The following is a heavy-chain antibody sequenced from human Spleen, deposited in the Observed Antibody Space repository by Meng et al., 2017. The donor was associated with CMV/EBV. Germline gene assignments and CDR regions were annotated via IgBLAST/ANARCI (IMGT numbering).Heavy chain of an antibody. D-gene: IGHD3-22*01. CDR2: ISSNSKYI. J-gene: IGHJ4*02. CDR3: ARDRGYDGNPQIDY. V-gene: IGHV3-21*06. CDR1: GFSFSSYN. Sequence: GGSLRLSCAASGFSFSSYNIKWVRQVPGKGLECVSSISSNSKYIYYVDSVKGRFTISRDNAKNSLFLQMNSLRAEDTAVYYCARDRGYDGNPQIDYWGQGTVVTVSS.